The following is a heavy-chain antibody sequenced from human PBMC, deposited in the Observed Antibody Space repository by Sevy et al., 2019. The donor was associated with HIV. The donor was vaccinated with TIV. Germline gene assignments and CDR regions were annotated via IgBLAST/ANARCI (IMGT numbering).Heavy chain of an antibody. CDR3: VRVYRGSYYFDY. Sequence: ASVKGSCKASGYSFIVYYIHWVRQAPGQGLEWMGWISPDSGGAKYARRFQGRVTMTRDTSISTTYMELSGLRSDDTAIYYCVRVYRGSYYFDYWGQGTLVTVSS. V-gene: IGHV1-2*02. CDR2: ISPDSGGA. D-gene: IGHD1-26*01. CDR1: GYSFIVYY. J-gene: IGHJ4*02.